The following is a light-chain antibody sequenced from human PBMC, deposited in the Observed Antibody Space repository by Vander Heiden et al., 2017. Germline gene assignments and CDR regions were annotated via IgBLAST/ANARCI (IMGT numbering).Light chain of an antibody. Sequence: QSVLTQPPSASGTPVQRVTISWSGSSSDIGSKSVDWYQQFPGTAPKLLIYRDDQRPSGVPGRCSGSKSGSSASLATSGLQSEDEAEYYCATWDDSLNDWVFGGGTKLTVL. CDR1: SSDIGSKS. CDR3: ATWDDSLNDWV. V-gene: IGLV1-44*01. CDR2: RDD. J-gene: IGLJ3*02.